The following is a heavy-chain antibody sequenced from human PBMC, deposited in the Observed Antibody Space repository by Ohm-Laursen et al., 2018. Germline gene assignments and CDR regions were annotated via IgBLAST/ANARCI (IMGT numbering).Heavy chain of an antibody. CDR2: IKTKADGGTT. V-gene: IGHV3-15*01. CDR1: GFTFSNAW. J-gene: IGHJ4*02. CDR3: TTEQEQRFTMIRGVITNRN. D-gene: IGHD3-10*01. Sequence: SLRLSCAASGFTFSNAWMSWVRQAPGKGLEWVGRIKTKADGGTTDYAAPVKGRFTISRDDSKNTLYLQMNSLKSEDTALYYCTTEQEQRFTMIRGVITNRNWGQGTLVTVSS.